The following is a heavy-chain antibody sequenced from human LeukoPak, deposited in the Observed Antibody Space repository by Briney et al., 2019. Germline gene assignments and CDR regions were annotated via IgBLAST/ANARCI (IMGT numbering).Heavy chain of an antibody. Sequence: HPGGSLRLSCAASGFPFDYYAMNWVRQAPGKGLEWVSATGASGHSTYSADSVKGRFTISRDNSKTTLYLQMNSLRAEDTAVYYCARGLSTVNDALDIWGQGTMVAVSS. J-gene: IGHJ3*02. CDR2: TGASGHST. D-gene: IGHD2-2*01. V-gene: IGHV3-23*01. CDR1: GFPFDYYA. CDR3: ARGLSTVNDALDI.